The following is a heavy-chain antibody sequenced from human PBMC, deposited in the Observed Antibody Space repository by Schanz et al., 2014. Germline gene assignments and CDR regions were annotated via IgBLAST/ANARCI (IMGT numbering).Heavy chain of an antibody. J-gene: IGHJ4*02. V-gene: IGHV3-23*04. Sequence: AQLVESGGGVVQPGRSLRLSCAASGFTFSGYSMNWVRQAPGKGPEWVSGISGSGGSTVYADSVKGRFTISRDNSNNTVFLQMNSLRAEDTAVYYCAKHVRSLTGNDYWGQGTLVTVSS. CDR1: GFTFSGYS. CDR2: ISGSGGST. D-gene: IGHD3-9*01. CDR3: AKHVRSLTGNDY.